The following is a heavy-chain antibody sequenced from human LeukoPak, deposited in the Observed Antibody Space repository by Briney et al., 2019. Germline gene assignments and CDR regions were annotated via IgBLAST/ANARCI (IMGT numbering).Heavy chain of an antibody. V-gene: IGHV4-31*03. J-gene: IGHJ4*02. CDR2: INHSGAT. CDR1: SGSISSRHYY. Sequence: PSQTLSLTCTVSSGSISSRHYYWTWVRHHTGRGLEWIGYINHSGATLYNPSLKSRLNLALDTSKNQFSLKLTSVTAADTAIYFCARGYFDPAPDYWGQGTLVTVSS. D-gene: IGHD3-9*01. CDR3: ARGYFDPAPDY.